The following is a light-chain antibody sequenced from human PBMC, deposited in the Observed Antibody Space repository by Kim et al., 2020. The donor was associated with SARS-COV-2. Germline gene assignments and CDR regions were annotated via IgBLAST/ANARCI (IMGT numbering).Light chain of an antibody. Sequence: SGEDTITSTCRASQGISSFLAWYQQKPWTAAKLLIYATSTLQGEVPLRFSGRGSGTDFALTNSSLQPEDFATYFCQQLSSYPLTFGAGTKVDIK. CDR2: ATS. J-gene: IGKJ4*01. CDR3: QQLSSYPLT. CDR1: QGISSF. V-gene: IGKV1-9*01.